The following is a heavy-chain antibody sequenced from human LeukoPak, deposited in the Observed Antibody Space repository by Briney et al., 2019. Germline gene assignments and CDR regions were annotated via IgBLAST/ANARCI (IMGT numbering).Heavy chain of an antibody. J-gene: IGHJ4*02. V-gene: IGHV4-61*02. CDR1: GGSISSGSYY. CDR2: IYTSGNT. Sequence: PSETLSLTCTVSGGSISSGSYYWSWIRQPAGKGLEWIGRIYTSGNTNYNPSLKSRVTISIDTSKNQFSLKLSSVTAADTAVYYCARVDIVVVPSTKFDYWGQGTLVTVSS. CDR3: ARVDIVVVPSTKFDY. D-gene: IGHD2-2*01.